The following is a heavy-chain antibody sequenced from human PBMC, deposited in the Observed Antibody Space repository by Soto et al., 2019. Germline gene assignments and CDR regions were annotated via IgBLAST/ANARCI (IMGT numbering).Heavy chain of an antibody. CDR2: IYYSGST. V-gene: IGHV4-59*01. J-gene: IGHJ6*02. CDR3: AGSGYYYYYGMDV. Sequence: SEALSLTCPVSGGSISSYYWSWIRQPPGKGLEWIGYIYYSGSTNYNPSLKSRVTISVDTSKNQFSLKLSSVTAADTAVYYCAGSGYYYYYGMDVWGQGTTVTVSS. D-gene: IGHD3-3*01. CDR1: GGSISSYY.